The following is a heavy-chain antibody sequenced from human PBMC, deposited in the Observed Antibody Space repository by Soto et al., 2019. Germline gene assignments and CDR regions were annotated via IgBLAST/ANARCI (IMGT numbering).Heavy chain of an antibody. CDR2: IIPIFGRG. CDR1: GDSFISYA. CDR3: ARYVSTVETAMVSQYYYGMDV. D-gene: IGHD5-18*01. J-gene: IGHJ6*02. Sequence: VASVKVSCKVSGDSFISYAISWVRQAPGQGLEWMGGIIPIFGRGNYAQRFQGRVAITADESTSTVHMELSGLRSEDTAVYYCARYVSTVETAMVSQYYYGMDVWGQGTTVTVSS. V-gene: IGHV1-69*13.